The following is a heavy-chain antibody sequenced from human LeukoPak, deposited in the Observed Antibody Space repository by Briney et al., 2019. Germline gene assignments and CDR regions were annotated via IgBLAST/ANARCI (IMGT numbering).Heavy chain of an antibody. V-gene: IGHV4-4*02. J-gene: IGHJ3*02. CDR1: GGSISSSNW. CDR2: IYHSGST. Sequence: SGTLSLTCAVSGGSISSSNWWSWVRQPPGKGLEWIGEIYHSGSTNYNPSLKCRVTISVDKSKNQFSLKLSSVTAADTAVYYCARGLDSSGYYYVVGAFDIWGQGTMVTVSS. D-gene: IGHD3-22*01. CDR3: ARGLDSSGYYYVVGAFDI.